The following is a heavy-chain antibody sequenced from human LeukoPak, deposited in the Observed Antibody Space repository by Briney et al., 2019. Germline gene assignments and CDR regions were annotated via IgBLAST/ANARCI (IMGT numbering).Heavy chain of an antibody. CDR2: FDPEDGET. D-gene: IGHD5-18*01. CDR3: ATVSVRYSYGYRYYYGMDV. CDR1: GYTLTELS. Sequence: APVKVSCKVSGYTLTELSMHWVRQAPGKGLEWMGGFDPEDGETIYAQKFQGRVTMTEDTSTDTAYMDLSSLRSEDTAVYYCATVSVRYSYGYRYYYGMDVWGQGTTVTVSS. V-gene: IGHV1-24*01. J-gene: IGHJ6*02.